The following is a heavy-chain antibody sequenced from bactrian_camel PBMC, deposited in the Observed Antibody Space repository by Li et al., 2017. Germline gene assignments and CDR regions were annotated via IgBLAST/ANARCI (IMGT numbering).Heavy chain of an antibody. CDR2: ITRGGDIK. CDR3: AVDVRYPPPNGDSWGY. Sequence: DVQLVESGGGLVQPGESLRLSCAASGFTFSLATMTWVRQAPGKGLEWVSTITRGGDIKYYAGSVKGRFTISKDNAKNTVYLQMSSLKPEDSAMYYCAVDVRYPPPNGDSWGYWGQGTQVTVS. V-gene: IGHV3S40*01. J-gene: IGHJ4*01. CDR1: GFTFSLAT. D-gene: IGHD1*01.